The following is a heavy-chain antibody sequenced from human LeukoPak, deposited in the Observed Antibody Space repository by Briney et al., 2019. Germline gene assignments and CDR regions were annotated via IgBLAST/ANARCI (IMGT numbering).Heavy chain of an antibody. V-gene: IGHV4-31*03. D-gene: IGHD3-16*01. CDR3: ARGVSYWFDP. CDR2: IYYSGST. CDR1: GGSISSGGYY. J-gene: IGHJ5*02. Sequence: SETLSLACTVSGGSISSGGYYWSWIRQHPGKGLEWIGYIYYSGSTYYNPSLKSRVTISVDTSKNQFSLKLSSVTAADTAVYYCARGVSYWFDPWGQGTLVTVSS.